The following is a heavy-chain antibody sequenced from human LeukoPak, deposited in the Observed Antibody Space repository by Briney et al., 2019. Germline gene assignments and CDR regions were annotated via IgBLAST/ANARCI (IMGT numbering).Heavy chain of an antibody. CDR1: GFTFSSYW. J-gene: IGHJ4*02. D-gene: IGHD4-17*01. CDR3: ARDDDYGDCLDY. CDR2: INSDESST. Sequence: GGSLRLSCAASGFTFSSYWMHWVRQAPGKGLVWVSRINSDESSTSYADSVKGRFTISRDNAKNSLYLQMNSLRAEDTAVYYCARDDDYGDCLDYWGQGTLVTVSS. V-gene: IGHV3-74*01.